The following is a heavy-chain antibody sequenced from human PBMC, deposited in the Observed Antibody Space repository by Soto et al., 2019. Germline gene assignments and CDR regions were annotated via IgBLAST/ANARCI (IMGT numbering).Heavy chain of an antibody. D-gene: IGHD4-17*01. J-gene: IGHJ6*02. CDR1: GFTFSSYA. CDR2: ISYAGSIK. Sequence: GGSLRLSCAASGFTFSSYAIHWVRQAPGKGLEWVASISYAGSIKYYADSVKGRFTISRDDSKNTLYLQMNSLRAEDTAVYYCARELTYGEFYFGMDVWGQGTTVTVSS. V-gene: IGHV3-30-3*01. CDR3: ARELTYGEFYFGMDV.